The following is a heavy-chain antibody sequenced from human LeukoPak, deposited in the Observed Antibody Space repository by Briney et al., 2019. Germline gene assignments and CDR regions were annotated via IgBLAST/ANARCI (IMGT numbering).Heavy chain of an antibody. V-gene: IGHV4-31*03. CDR2: IYYSGST. J-gene: IGHJ4*02. CDR1: GGSISSGGYY. CDR3: ARAQLEGSYYYDSSGYYVHY. D-gene: IGHD3-22*01. Sequence: SETLSLTCTVSGGSISSGGYYWSWIRQHPGKGLEWIGYIYYSGSTYYTPSLKSRVTISVDTSKNQFSLKLSSVTAADTAVYYCARAQLEGSYYYDSSGYYVHYWGQGTLVTVSS.